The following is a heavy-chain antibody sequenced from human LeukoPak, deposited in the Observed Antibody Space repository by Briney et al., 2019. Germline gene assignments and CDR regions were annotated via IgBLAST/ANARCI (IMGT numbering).Heavy chain of an antibody. CDR2: ISYDGSNK. CDR1: GFTFSSYA. CDR3: ARDQQAIVVVPAALGY. J-gene: IGHJ4*02. Sequence: GGSLRLSCAASGFTFSSYAMHWVRQAPGKGLEWVAVISYDGSNKYYADSVKGRFTISRDNSKNTLYLQMNSLRAEDTAVYYCARDQQAIVVVPAALGYWGQGTLDTVSS. D-gene: IGHD2-2*01. V-gene: IGHV3-30-3*01.